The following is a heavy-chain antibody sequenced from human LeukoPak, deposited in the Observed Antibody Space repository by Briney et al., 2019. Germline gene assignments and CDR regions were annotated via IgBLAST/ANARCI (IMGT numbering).Heavy chain of an antibody. CDR1: GFTFSSLA. D-gene: IGHD2-2*01. CDR2: VSGNGGST. J-gene: IGHJ4*02. CDR3: AKREGYCSSTSCFGFDY. Sequence: PGGSLRLSFEAFGFTFSSLALSWVGQAPGKGLEGAPAVSGNGGSTYYADSVKGRFTISRDNSKSTLYLQMNSLRAEDTAVYYCAKREGYCSSTSCFGFDYWGQGTLVTVSS. V-gene: IGHV3-23*01.